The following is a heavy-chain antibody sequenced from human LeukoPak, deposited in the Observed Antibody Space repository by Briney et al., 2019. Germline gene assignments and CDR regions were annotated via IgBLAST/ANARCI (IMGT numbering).Heavy chain of an antibody. CDR3: ARQGGYNYPPAWFDP. CDR1: GGSISSSSYY. CDR2: IYYSGST. V-gene: IGHV4-39*01. Sequence: SETLSLTCTVSGGSISSSSYYWGWIRQPPGKGLEWIGSIYYSGSTYYNPSLKSRVTISVDTSKNQFSLKLSSVTAADTAVYYCARQGGYNYPPAWFDPWGQGTLVTVSS. J-gene: IGHJ5*02. D-gene: IGHD5-12*01.